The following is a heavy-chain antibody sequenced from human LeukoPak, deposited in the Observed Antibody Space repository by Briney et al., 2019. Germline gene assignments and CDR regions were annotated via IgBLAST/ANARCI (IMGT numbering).Heavy chain of an antibody. D-gene: IGHD6-19*01. CDR1: AFTFSKNW. J-gene: IGHJ4*02. Sequence: GGSLTLTCAASAFTFSKNWMLWLPQAPGKGLESVSRINTDGTVTTYADSVKGRFTVSRDNADNTMFLQMNSVRDEDAAVYYCATKQWLAPPPDSWGQGTPVTVSS. CDR2: INTDGTVT. V-gene: IGHV3-74*01. CDR3: ATKQWLAPPPDS.